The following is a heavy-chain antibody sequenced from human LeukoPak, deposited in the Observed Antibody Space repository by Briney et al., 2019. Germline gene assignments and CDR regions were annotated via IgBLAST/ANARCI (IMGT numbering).Heavy chain of an antibody. D-gene: IGHD2-2*01. J-gene: IGHJ5*02. CDR1: GGSISSYY. CDR3: ARRQPNTSHFDP. CDR2: IYYSGST. Sequence: SETLSLTCTVSGGSISSYYWSWIRQPPGKGLEWIGYIYYSGSTNYNPSLKSRVTISVDTSKNQFSLKLSCVTAADTAVYYCARRQPNTSHFDPWGQGTQVTVSS. V-gene: IGHV4-59*08.